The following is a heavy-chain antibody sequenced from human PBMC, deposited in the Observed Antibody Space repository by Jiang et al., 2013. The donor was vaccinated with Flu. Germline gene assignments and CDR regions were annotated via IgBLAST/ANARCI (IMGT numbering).Heavy chain of an antibody. V-gene: IGHV1-2*02. CDR3: AKDLSHTYYHTSGYTTDY. CDR1: GYTFTDYY. CDR2: ISPNTGGT. J-gene: IGHJ4*02. Sequence: VQLVESGAVVEKPGASVKVSCKASGYTFTDYYMHWVRQAPGQGLEWLGWISPNTGGTNYAQKFQGRVTITRDTSISTAYMELSSLRSDDTAFYYCAKDLSHTYYHTSGYTTDYWGRGHPRSPSPQ. D-gene: IGHD3-22*01.